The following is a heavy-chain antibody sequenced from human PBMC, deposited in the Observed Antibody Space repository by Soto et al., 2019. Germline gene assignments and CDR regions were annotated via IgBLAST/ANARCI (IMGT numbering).Heavy chain of an antibody. CDR2: IWYDGSNK. D-gene: IGHD6-6*01. Sequence: GGSLRLSCAASGFTFSSYGMHWVRQAPGKGLEWVAVIWYDGSNKYYADSVKGRFTISRDNSKNTLYLQMNSLRAEDTAVYYCGGSSSDAFDIWGQGTMVTVSS. CDR3: GGSSSDAFDI. V-gene: IGHV3-33*08. CDR1: GFTFSSYG. J-gene: IGHJ3*02.